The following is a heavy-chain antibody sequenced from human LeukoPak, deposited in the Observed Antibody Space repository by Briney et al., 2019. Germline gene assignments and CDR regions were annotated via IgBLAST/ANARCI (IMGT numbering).Heavy chain of an antibody. CDR1: GYTFTSNY. D-gene: IGHD4-11*01. J-gene: IGHJ4*02. CDR2: IYPRDGST. CDR3: ARDSNYHCDY. V-gene: IGHV1-46*01. Sequence: ASVKVSCKASGYTFTSNYIHWVRQAPGQGLEWMGMIYPRDGSTSYAQKFQGRVTVTRDTSTSTVHMELSGLRAEDTAVYYCARDSNYHCDYWGQGTLVTVSS.